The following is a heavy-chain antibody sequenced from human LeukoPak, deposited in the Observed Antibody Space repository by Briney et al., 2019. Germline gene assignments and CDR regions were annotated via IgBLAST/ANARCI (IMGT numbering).Heavy chain of an antibody. Sequence: SETLSLTCTVSGGSISSYYWIWIRQPPGKGLEWIGYIYYSGSTNYNPSLKSRVTISVDTSKNQFSLKLSSVTAADTAVYYCAGGDYYDSSGYYVYYYGMDVWGQGTTVTVSS. CDR1: GGSISSYY. V-gene: IGHV4-59*01. CDR2: IYYSGST. D-gene: IGHD3-22*01. J-gene: IGHJ6*02. CDR3: AGGDYYDSSGYYVYYYGMDV.